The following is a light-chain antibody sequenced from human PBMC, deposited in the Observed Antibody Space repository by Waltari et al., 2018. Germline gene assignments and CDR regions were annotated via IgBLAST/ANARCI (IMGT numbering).Light chain of an antibody. J-gene: IGKJ1*01. V-gene: IGKV3-15*01. Sequence: EIMMTQSPATLSVSPGERATLSCRVSQSVSRKLAWYQQKPGQAPRLLIYDTSSRATDIPARCSGSGSGTEFTLTISSRQSEDVAVYYCQQYSNWPPWTFSQGTKVEI. CDR2: DTS. CDR3: QQYSNWPPWT. CDR1: QSVSRK.